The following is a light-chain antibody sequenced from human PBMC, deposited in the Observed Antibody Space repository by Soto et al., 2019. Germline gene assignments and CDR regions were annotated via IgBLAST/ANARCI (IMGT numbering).Light chain of an antibody. V-gene: IGKV3-15*01. CDR2: AAS. J-gene: IGKJ1*01. CDR3: QPYNDWPRT. Sequence: EIVLTQSPVTLSVSPGERATLSCRASQTVSNNLAWYQQNPGQAPRLLMYAASTRATGIAARFSGSGFGTEFTITISSLQAEDFAVYYCQPYNDWPRTFGQGTKV. CDR1: QTVSNN.